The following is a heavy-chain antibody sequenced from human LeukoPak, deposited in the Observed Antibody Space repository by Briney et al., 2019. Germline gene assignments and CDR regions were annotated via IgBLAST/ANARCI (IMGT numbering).Heavy chain of an antibody. J-gene: IGHJ4*02. CDR2: IYTSGST. CDR1: GGSISSYY. Sequence: SETLSLTCTVSGGSISSYYWSWIRQPAGKGLEWIGRIYTSGSTNYNPSLKSRVTMSVDTSKNQFSLKLSSVTAADTAVYYCARNGYDYVWGSYRSYPYSYYFDYWGQGTLVTVSS. D-gene: IGHD3-16*02. V-gene: IGHV4-4*07. CDR3: ARNGYDYVWGSYRSYPYSYYFDY.